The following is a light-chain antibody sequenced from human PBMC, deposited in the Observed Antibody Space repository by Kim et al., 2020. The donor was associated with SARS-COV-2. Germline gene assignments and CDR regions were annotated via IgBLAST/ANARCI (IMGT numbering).Light chain of an antibody. CDR1: QSVTKS. CDR2: DAS. J-gene: IGKJ4*01. Sequence: EIVLTQSPATLSLSPGERATLSCRASQSVTKSLAWYRHKVGQAPSLLIYDASHRATGVPPRFRGAGSGTDFILTISSVEPEDSAVYYCLHGDNWPQVTFAGGTKVEI. CDR3: LHGDNWPQVT. V-gene: IGKV3-11*01.